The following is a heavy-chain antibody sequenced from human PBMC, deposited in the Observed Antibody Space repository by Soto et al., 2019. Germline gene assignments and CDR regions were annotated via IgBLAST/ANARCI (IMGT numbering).Heavy chain of an antibody. Sequence: SETLCLTCAVSGYSISSGYYWWWLRQPPGKGLEWIGSSYHGGSTYYNPSLNSRVTLSIDMTNNHVSLILNSVTAADTAVYYCERVGPWVPYYYDSSPYPFENWFDPWGQGTLVTVSS. CDR2: SYHGGST. CDR1: GYSISSGYY. J-gene: IGHJ5*02. D-gene: IGHD3-22*01. V-gene: IGHV4-38-2*01. CDR3: ERVGPWVPYYYDSSPYPFENWFDP.